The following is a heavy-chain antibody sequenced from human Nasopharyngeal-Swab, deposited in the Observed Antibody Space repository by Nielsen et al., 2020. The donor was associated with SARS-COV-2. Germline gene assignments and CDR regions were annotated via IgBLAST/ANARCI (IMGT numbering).Heavy chain of an antibody. D-gene: IGHD2-2*01. Sequence: WIRQPPGKGLEWIGEINHSGSTNYNPSLKSRVTISVDTSKNQFSLKLSSVTAADTAVYYCARIKDCSSTSCYDYFDYWGQGTLVTVSS. CDR3: ARIKDCSSTSCYDYFDY. V-gene: IGHV4-34*01. J-gene: IGHJ4*02. CDR2: INHSGST.